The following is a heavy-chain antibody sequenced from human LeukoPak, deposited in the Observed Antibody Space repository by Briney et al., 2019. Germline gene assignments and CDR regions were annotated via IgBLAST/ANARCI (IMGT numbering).Heavy chain of an antibody. CDR1: GFTFGDYG. V-gene: IGHV3-20*04. D-gene: IGHD4-17*01. Sequence: GGSLRLSCAASGFTFGDYGMSWVRQAPGKGLEWVSGLNWDGGTTGHADSVKGRFSISRDNAKNSLYLQMNSLRAEDTALYYCARAQTYGDYRLLLDYWGQGTLVTVSS. CDR3: ARAQTYGDYRLLLDY. J-gene: IGHJ4*02. CDR2: LNWDGGTT.